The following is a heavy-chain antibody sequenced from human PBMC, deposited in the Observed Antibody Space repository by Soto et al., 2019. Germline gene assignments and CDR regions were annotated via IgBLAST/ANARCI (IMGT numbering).Heavy chain of an antibody. D-gene: IGHD6-19*01. CDR2: IYHSGST. J-gene: IGHJ4*02. Sequence: SETLSLTCAVSGGSISSGGYSWSWIRQPPGKGLEWIGYIYHSGSTYYNPSLKSRVTISVDRSKNQFSLKLSSVTAADTAVYYCSLGFQGQWGGNYFDYWGQGTLVTVSS. CDR1: GGSISSGGYS. CDR3: SLGFQGQWGGNYFDY. V-gene: IGHV4-30-2*01.